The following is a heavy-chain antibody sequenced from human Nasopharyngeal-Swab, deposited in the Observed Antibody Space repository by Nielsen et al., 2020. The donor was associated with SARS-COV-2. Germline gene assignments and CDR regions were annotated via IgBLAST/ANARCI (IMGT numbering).Heavy chain of an antibody. Sequence: GGSLRLSCAASGFTFDDYTMHWVRKAPGKGLEWVSLISWDGGSTYYADSVKGRFTISRDNSKNSLYLQMNSLRTEDTALYYCAKDMQWGTAMADAFDIWGQGTMVTVSS. CDR1: GFTFDDYT. CDR3: AKDMQWGTAMADAFDI. D-gene: IGHD5-18*01. V-gene: IGHV3-43*01. CDR2: ISWDGGST. J-gene: IGHJ3*02.